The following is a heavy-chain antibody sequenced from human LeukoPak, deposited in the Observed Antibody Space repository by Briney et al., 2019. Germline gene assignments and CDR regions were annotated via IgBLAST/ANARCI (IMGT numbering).Heavy chain of an antibody. CDR2: INSDRTST. CDR1: GFTFSTYW. D-gene: IGHD6-13*01. Sequence: GGSLRLSCAASGFTFSTYWMNRVRQAPGKGLVSFARINSDRTSTIYADSVKGRFTISRDNSKITLYLQTSSLRAEDTAVYYCAKDGSITAAGGFDPGGQGTLVTVP. CDR3: AKDGSITAAGGFDP. J-gene: IGHJ5*02. V-gene: IGHV3-74*01.